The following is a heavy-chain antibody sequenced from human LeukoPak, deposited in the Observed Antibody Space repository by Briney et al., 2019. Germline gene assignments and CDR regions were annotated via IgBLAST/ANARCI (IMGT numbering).Heavy chain of an antibody. CDR3: VRDLYCSGSTCYRAFDI. Sequence: PGGSLRLSCVASGFTFRSNGIHWVRQAPGKGLEWVAYIWHDGTNEHYADSVEGRFTISIDNSDNTAHLQMNSLRAEDTALYYCVRDLYCSGSTCYRAFDIWGQGTMVTVSS. CDR1: GFTFRSNG. CDR2: IWHDGTNE. D-gene: IGHD2-15*01. V-gene: IGHV3-33*01. J-gene: IGHJ3*02.